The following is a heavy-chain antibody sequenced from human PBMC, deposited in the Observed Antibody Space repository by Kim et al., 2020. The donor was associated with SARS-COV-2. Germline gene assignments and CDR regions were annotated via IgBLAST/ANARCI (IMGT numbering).Heavy chain of an antibody. Sequence: GGSLRLSCATSGFTFSAYDMHWVRRAPGKGLEWLSVITYSSTTIYYANSVKGRFTISRDNAKNSLYLQMNSLRDEDTALYYCVRARMGGAFDIWGQGTMGTVSS. CDR2: ITYSSTTI. CDR1: GFTFSAYD. CDR3: VRARMGGAFDI. J-gene: IGHJ3*02. V-gene: IGHV3-48*02. D-gene: IGHD2-15*01.